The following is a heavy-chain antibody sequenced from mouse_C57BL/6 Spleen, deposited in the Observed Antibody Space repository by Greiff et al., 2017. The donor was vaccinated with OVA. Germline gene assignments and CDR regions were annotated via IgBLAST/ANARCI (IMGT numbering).Heavy chain of an antibody. CDR1: GFTFSSYG. J-gene: IGHJ2*01. V-gene: IGHV5-6*01. CDR3: ARPGSSSYYFDY. D-gene: IGHD1-1*01. CDR2: ISSGGSYT. Sequence: EVKLVESGGDLVKPGGSLKLSCAASGFTFSSYGMSWVRQTPDKRLEWVATISSGGSYTYYPDSVKGRFTISRDNAKNTLYLQMSSLKSEDTAMYYCARPGSSSYYFDYWGQGTTLTVSS.